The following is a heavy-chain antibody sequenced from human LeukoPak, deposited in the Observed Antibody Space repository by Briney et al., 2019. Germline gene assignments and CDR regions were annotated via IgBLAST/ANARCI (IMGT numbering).Heavy chain of an antibody. D-gene: IGHD5-24*01. CDR2: INHSGST. V-gene: IGHV4-34*01. CDR1: GGSFSGYY. CDR3: ARGRVQMATTPFDY. J-gene: IGHJ4*02. Sequence: SETLSLTCAVYGGSFSGYYWSWIRQPPGKGLEWIGEINHSGSTNYNPSLKSRVTISVDTSKNQFSLKLSSVTAADTAVYYCARGRVQMATTPFDYWGQGTLVTVSS.